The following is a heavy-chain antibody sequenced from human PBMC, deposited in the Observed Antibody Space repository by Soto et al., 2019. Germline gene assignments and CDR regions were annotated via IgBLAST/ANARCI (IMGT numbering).Heavy chain of an antibody. J-gene: IGHJ4*02. CDR1: GFTFSSYG. Sequence: QVQLVESGGGVVQPGRSLRLSCAASGFTFSSYGMHWVRQAPGKGLEWVAVISYDGSNKYYADSVKGRFTISRENSKNTLYLQMNSLRAEDTAVYYCAKDRAAMERGYFDYWGQGTLVTVSS. CDR2: ISYDGSNK. CDR3: AKDRAAMERGYFDY. D-gene: IGHD5-18*01. V-gene: IGHV3-30*18.